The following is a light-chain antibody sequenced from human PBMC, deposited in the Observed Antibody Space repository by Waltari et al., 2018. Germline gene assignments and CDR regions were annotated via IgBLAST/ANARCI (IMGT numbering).Light chain of an antibody. Sequence: QSALTQPPSASASPGQSVTISCTGTSSDLGGYNSVSWYQQHPGKAPKLMIYEVTKRPSGVPDRFSGSKSGNTASLIVSGLQAEDEADYHCSSYADSDNLVFGGGTKLTVL. V-gene: IGLV2-8*01. CDR1: SSDLGGYNS. CDR3: SSYADSDNLV. CDR2: EVT. J-gene: IGLJ3*02.